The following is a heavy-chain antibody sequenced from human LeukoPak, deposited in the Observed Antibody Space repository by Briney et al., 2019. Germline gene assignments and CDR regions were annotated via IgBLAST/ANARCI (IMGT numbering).Heavy chain of an antibody. CDR2: INTDGSST. J-gene: IGHJ4*02. CDR3: ARGYSSSYRIDY. V-gene: IGHV3-74*01. CDR1: GFTFSIYW. D-gene: IGHD6-6*01. Sequence: PGGSLRLSCAASGFTFSIYWMHWVGQGPGKGLVWVSRINTDGSSTTYADSVKGRFTISRDNAKNTLYLQMNSLSAEDTAVYYCARGYSSSYRIDYRGQGTLVTVSS.